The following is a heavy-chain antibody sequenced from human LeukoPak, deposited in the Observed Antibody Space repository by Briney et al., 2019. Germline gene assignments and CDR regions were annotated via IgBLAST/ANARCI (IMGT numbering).Heavy chain of an antibody. D-gene: IGHD3-10*01. V-gene: IGHV4-30-4*08. J-gene: IGHJ4*02. CDR2: IYHRGNA. Sequence: PSQTLSLTCTVFGGSVSNGAHYWNWIRQSPGEGLEWIGNIYHRGNAYYNPSLKSRVTISVDTSENQFSLKLNSVTAADTAVYYCARAETMVRGVIPSHFDYWDPGTQVTVSS. CDR1: GGSVSNGAHY. CDR3: ARAETMVRGVIPSHFDY.